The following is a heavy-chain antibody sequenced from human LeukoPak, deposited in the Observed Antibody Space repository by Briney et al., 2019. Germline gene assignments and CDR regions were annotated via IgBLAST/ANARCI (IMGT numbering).Heavy chain of an antibody. D-gene: IGHD2-2*01. CDR3: ARHVEFCSSTSCYFFDY. V-gene: IGHV4-38-2*01. Sequence: SETLSLTCAVSGYSISSGYYWGWIRQPPGKRLEWIGSIYHSGSTYYNPSLKSRVTISVDTSKNQFSLKLSSVTAADTAVYYCARHVEFCSSTSCYFFDYWGQGTLVTVSS. CDR1: GYSISSGYY. J-gene: IGHJ4*02. CDR2: IYHSGST.